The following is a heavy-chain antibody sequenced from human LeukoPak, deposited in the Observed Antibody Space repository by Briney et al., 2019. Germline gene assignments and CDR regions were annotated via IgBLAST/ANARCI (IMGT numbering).Heavy chain of an antibody. Sequence: GESLKISCKGSGYGFTRYWIGWVRQMPGKGLEWMGIIYPGDSDTRYSPSFQGQVTISADKSISTAYLRWSSLKASDTAMYYCARRVGSSWAEFDSWGQGTLVTVSS. D-gene: IGHD6-13*01. V-gene: IGHV5-51*01. J-gene: IGHJ4*02. CDR3: ARRVGSSWAEFDS. CDR2: IYPGDSDT. CDR1: GYGFTRYW.